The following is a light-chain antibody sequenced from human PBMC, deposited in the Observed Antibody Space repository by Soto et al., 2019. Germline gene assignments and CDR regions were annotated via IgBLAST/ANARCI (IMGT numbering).Light chain of an antibody. Sequence: DIQMTQSPSSLSASVGDRVTITCRASQNINFYLNWFQQKPGKAPKVLIYAASSLQSGVPSRFSGSGSGTEFTLTISSLQPEDFATYYCLQHNSYPRTFGQGTKVDIK. V-gene: IGKV1-17*01. J-gene: IGKJ1*01. CDR3: LQHNSYPRT. CDR1: QNINFY. CDR2: AAS.